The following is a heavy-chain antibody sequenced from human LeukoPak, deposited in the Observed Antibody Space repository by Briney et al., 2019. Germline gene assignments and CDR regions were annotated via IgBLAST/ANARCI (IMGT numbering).Heavy chain of an antibody. V-gene: IGHV1-2*02. Sequence: ASVKVSCKSSGFTFTDHYIHWVRQGPGQGREWMGYIGRRSTFSSPPQECRGRVTMTRDASISTAYMERTRLASDDAAVYAWVGESEGPLSKDFDCGGQGTLVSVST. D-gene: IGHD2/OR15-2a*01. CDR2: IGRRSTFS. CDR1: GFTFTDHY. CDR3: VGESEGPLSKDFDC. J-gene: IGHJ4*02.